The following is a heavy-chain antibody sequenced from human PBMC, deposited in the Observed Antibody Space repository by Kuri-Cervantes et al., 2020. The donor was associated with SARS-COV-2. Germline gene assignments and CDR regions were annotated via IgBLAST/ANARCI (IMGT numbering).Heavy chain of an antibody. Sequence: SETLSLTRTVSGGSISRHYWSWIRQPPGKGLEWIGYIYYGGSTNYNPSLKNRVTISIDTSKNQFSLMLSSMTAADTAVYYCASQVTIFGVEYDAFDIWGQGTTVTVSS. CDR3: ASQVTIFGVEYDAFDI. J-gene: IGHJ3*02. CDR2: IYYGGST. CDR1: GGSISRHY. V-gene: IGHV4-59*11. D-gene: IGHD3-3*01.